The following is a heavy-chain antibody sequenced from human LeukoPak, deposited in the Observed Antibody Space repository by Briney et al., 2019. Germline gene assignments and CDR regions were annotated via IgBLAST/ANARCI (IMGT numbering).Heavy chain of an antibody. CDR1: GFTVSSNY. D-gene: IGHD1/OR15-1a*01. CDR3: GRIAINANNGMDV. Sequence: GVSLRLSCAASGFTVSSNYMSWVRQAPGKGLEWVSVIYSGGSTYYADSVKGRFTISRDNSKNTLYLQMNSLRAEDTAVYYCGRIAINANNGMDVWGQGTTVTVSS. CDR2: IYSGGST. V-gene: IGHV3-66*01. J-gene: IGHJ6*02.